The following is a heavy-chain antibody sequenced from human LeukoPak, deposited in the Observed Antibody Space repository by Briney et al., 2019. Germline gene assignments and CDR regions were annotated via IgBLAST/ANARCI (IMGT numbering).Heavy chain of an antibody. V-gene: IGHV3-30-3*02. J-gene: IGHJ3*02. CDR2: ISFDGRHM. CDR1: GFTFSSYA. Sequence: GGSLRLSCTASGFTFSSYALHWVRQAPGKGLEWVAVISFDGRHMYYADSVKGRFTISRDNSRTLYLQINSLRPDDTAMYYCAKLSTGQPLDIWGQGTLVTVSS. D-gene: IGHD2-2*01. CDR3: AKLSTGQPLDI.